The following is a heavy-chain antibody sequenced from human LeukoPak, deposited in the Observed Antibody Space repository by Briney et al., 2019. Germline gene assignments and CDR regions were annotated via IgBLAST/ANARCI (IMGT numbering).Heavy chain of an antibody. CDR1: GFTFSSFS. V-gene: IGHV3-48*01. CDR2: IHETSSPI. CDR3: GRGGSTGSWFNY. Sequence: PGGSLRLSCAASGFTFSSFSMTWVRQAPGKGPEWISYIHETSSPIYYADSVKGRFTVSRDNAKNSLYLQMNSLRAEDTAVYYCGRGGSTGSWFNYWGQGTLVTVSS. J-gene: IGHJ4*02. D-gene: IGHD6-13*01.